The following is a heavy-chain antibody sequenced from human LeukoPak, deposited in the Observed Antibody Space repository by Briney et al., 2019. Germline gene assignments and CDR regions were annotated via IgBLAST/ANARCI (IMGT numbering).Heavy chain of an antibody. Sequence: PSETLSLTCAVYGGSFIGYYWSWIRQPPGKGLEWIGEINHSGGANYNPSLKSRVTISADTSKSQFSLKLGSVTAADTAVYYCARVPLRFLGPFDYWGQGTLVTVSS. D-gene: IGHD3-3*01. J-gene: IGHJ4*02. CDR2: INHSGGA. V-gene: IGHV4-34*01. CDR1: GGSFIGYY. CDR3: ARVPLRFLGPFDY.